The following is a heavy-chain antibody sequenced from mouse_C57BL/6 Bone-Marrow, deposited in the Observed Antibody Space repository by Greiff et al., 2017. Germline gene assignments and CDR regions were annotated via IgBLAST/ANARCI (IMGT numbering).Heavy chain of an antibody. J-gene: IGHJ2*01. CDR1: GYTFTSYW. V-gene: IGHV1-61*01. Sequence: VKLQQPGAELVRPGSSVKLSCKASGYTFTSYWMDWVKQRPGQGLEWIGNIYPSDSATHYNQKFKDKATLTVDKSSSTAYMQLSSLTSDDSAVYYCARLGYYGSSYNLDYWGQGTTLTVAA. CDR2: IYPSDSAT. CDR3: ARLGYYGSSYNLDY. D-gene: IGHD1-1*01.